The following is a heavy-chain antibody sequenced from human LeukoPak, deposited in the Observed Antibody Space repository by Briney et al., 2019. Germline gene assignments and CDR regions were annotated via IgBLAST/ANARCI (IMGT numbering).Heavy chain of an antibody. CDR3: ARGLLDSSSWYRSDWFDP. CDR1: GGSFSGYY. Sequence: SETLSLTCAVYGGSFSGYYWSWIRQPPGKGLEWIGSIYYSGSTYYNPSLKSRVTISVDTSKNQFSLKLSSVTAADTAVYYCARGLLDSSSWYRSDWFDPWGQGTLVTVSS. D-gene: IGHD6-13*01. CDR2: IYYSGST. V-gene: IGHV4-34*01. J-gene: IGHJ5*02.